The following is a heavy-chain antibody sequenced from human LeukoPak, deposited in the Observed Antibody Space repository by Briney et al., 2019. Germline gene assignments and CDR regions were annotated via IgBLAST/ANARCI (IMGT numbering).Heavy chain of an antibody. V-gene: IGHV3-30*18. Sequence: PGGSLRLSCAASGFTFSSYGMHWVRQAPGKGLEWVAVISYDGSNKYYADSVKGRFTISRDNSKNTLYLQMNSLRAEDTAVYYCAKDKRPAATYYFDYWGQGTLVTVSS. CDR1: GFTFSSYG. J-gene: IGHJ4*02. D-gene: IGHD2-2*01. CDR2: ISYDGSNK. CDR3: AKDKRPAATYYFDY.